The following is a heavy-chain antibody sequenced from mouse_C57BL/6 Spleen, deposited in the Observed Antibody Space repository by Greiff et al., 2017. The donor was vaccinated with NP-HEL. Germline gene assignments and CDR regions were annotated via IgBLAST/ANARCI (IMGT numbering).Heavy chain of an antibody. J-gene: IGHJ4*01. Sequence: QVQLKQPGAELVKPGASVKLSCKASGYTFTSYWMHWVKQRPGQGLEWIGMIHPNSGSTNYNEKFKSKATLTVDKSSSTAYMQLSSLTSEDSAVYYCARWGYHAMDYWGQGTSVTVSS. CDR1: GYTFTSYW. CDR2: IHPNSGST. CDR3: ARWGYHAMDY. V-gene: IGHV1-64*01.